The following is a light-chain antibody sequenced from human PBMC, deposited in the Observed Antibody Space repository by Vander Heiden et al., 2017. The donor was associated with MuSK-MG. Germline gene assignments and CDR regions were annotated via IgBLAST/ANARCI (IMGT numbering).Light chain of an antibody. CDR3: QQSYTARWT. J-gene: IGKJ1*01. CDR2: AAS. CDR1: QSISTY. Sequence: DIEMTQSPSSLSAAVGDTVTITCRAGQSISTYLSWYQQKPGKAPRLLIYAASTLQSGVPSRFSGSGYGTDFTLTISSLQPEDLGTYYCQQSYTARWTFGRGTNVXI. V-gene: IGKV1-39*01.